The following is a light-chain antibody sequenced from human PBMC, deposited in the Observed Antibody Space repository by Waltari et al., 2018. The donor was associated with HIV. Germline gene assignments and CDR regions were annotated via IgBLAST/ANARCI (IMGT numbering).Light chain of an antibody. CDR1: NIDIGTYHY. Sequence: QSALTQPPSASGSPGQSVTLPCTGSNIDIGTYHYVSRYQQHPGKAPQLVLSEVTKRPSGVSDRFSGSKSGNTAFLTVSGLQAEDEADYYCSSFANRDGFYVLFGGGTRLTVL. CDR2: EVT. V-gene: IGLV2-8*01. CDR3: SSFANRDGFYVL. J-gene: IGLJ2*01.